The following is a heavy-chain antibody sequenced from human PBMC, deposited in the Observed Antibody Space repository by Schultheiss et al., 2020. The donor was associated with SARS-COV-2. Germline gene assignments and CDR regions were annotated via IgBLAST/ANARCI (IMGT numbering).Heavy chain of an antibody. V-gene: IGHV3-23*01. CDR3: AKDVGDFDY. CDR2: ISGSGGST. D-gene: IGHD3-3*01. CDR1: GFTFSSYG. J-gene: IGHJ4*02. Sequence: GGSLRLSCAASGFTFSSYGMHWVRQAPGKGLEWVSAISGSGGSTYYADSVKGRFTISRDNSKNTLYLQMNSLRAEDTALYYCAKDVGDFDYWGQGTLVTVSS.